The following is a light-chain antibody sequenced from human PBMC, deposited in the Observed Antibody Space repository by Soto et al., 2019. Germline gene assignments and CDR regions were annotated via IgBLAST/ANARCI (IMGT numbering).Light chain of an antibody. CDR2: DAS. CDR3: QQYNTPAT. J-gene: IGKJ2*01. V-gene: IGKV1-5*01. CDR1: QNINRW. Sequence: DIQMTQSPSTLSASVGDRVTNTCRASQNINRWLAWYQQKPGKAPKVLIYDASSLESGVPSRFSGSGTGTDFTLTISSLQPDDVATYYCQQYNTPATFGQGTKLEIK.